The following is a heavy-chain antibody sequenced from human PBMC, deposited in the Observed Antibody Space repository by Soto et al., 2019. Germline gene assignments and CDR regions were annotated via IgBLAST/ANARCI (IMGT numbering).Heavy chain of an antibody. CDR2: IIPIFGTA. Sequence: ASVKVSCKASGGTFSSYAISWVRQAPGQGLEWMGGIIPIFGTANYAQKFQGRVTITADESTSTAYMELSSLRSEDTAVYYCATATEGVVAATLLLYYYYYYMDVWGKGTTVTVSS. CDR3: ATATEGVVAATLLLYYYYYYMDV. V-gene: IGHV1-69*13. D-gene: IGHD2-15*01. J-gene: IGHJ6*03. CDR1: GGTFSSYA.